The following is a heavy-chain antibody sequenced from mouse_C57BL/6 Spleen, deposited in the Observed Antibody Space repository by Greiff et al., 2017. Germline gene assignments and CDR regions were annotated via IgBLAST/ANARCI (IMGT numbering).Heavy chain of an antibody. CDR1: GFTFSSYG. V-gene: IGHV5-6*01. D-gene: IGHD1-1*01. CDR3: ARADYYASSYWYFDV. CDR2: ISSGGSYT. J-gene: IGHJ1*03. Sequence: EVHLVESGGDLVKPGGSLKLSCAASGFTFSSYGMSWVRQTPDKKLEWVATISSGGSYTYYPASVKGRFTISRDNAKNTLYLQMSILKSEDTAMYYCARADYYASSYWYFDVWGTGTTVTVSS.